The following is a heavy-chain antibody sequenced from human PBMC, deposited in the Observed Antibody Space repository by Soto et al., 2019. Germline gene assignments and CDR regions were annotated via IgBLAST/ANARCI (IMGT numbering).Heavy chain of an antibody. CDR1: GLTLSSHW. CDR2: IYSDGTAP. D-gene: IGHD2-8*01. CDR3: GTALGWAGVSGGGQGGC. J-gene: IGHJ4*02. V-gene: IGHV3-74*01. Sequence: EVQLVESGGGLVQPGGSLRLSCAASGLTLSSHWMHWVRQAPGTGLVWVSRIYSDGTAPTYADSVKGRFTISRENPKNTLYPPMNSLRAEGQAIFFCGTALGWAGVSGGGQGGCWGQGTLVTVSS.